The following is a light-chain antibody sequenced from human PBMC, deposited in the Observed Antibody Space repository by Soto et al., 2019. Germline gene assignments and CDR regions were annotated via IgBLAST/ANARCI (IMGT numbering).Light chain of an antibody. CDR1: SSDIGSYNF. CDR2: DVT. Sequence: QSVLTQPPSASGSPGQSVTISCTGASSDIGSYNFVSWYQQHPDKAPKLLIYDVTQRPSGVPDRFSGSKSGNTASLTVSGLLAEDEADYLCPSYAGSNLPVVFGGGTKLTVL. J-gene: IGLJ2*01. CDR3: PSYAGSNLPVV. V-gene: IGLV2-8*01.